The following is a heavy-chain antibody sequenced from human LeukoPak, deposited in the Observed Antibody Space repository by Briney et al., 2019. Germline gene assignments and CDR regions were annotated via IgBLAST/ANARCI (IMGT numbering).Heavy chain of an antibody. V-gene: IGHV3-21*06. CDR3: ASYTLWYGDS. CDR1: GFSFSKSS. CDR2: ISIGSSRYT. J-gene: IGHJ4*02. Sequence: GGSLRLSCAASGFSFSKSSMHWFRQAPGKGLEWVSSISIGSSRYTYYADSLKGRFTISRDNAKNSVCLQMNSLRPEDTAVYYCASYTLWYGDSWGQGTLVTVSS. D-gene: IGHD3-10*01.